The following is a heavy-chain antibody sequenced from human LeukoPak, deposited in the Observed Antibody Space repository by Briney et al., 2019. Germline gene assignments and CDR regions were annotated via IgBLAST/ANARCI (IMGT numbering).Heavy chain of an antibody. Sequence: GGSLRFSCAASGFTFSDYYMSWIRQAPGKGLEWVSVKGRFTISRDNAKNSLYLQMNSLRAEGTAVYYCARGFRFPDVWGKGTTVTVSS. V-gene: IGHV3-11*04. CDR1: GFTFSDYY. D-gene: IGHD2-21*01. J-gene: IGHJ6*04. CDR3: ARGFRFPDV.